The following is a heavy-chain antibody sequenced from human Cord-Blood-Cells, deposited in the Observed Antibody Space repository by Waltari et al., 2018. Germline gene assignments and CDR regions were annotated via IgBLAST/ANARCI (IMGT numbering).Heavy chain of an antibody. Sequence: QVQLQQWGAGLLKPSETLSLTCAVYGGSFSGYYCSGIRQPPGKGLEWIGEINHSGSTNYNPSLKSRVTISVDTSKNQFSLKLSSVTAADTAVYYCARRPFGTLMLGGYFDYWGQGTLVTVSS. D-gene: IGHD3-10*02. CDR3: ARRPFGTLMLGGYFDY. CDR2: INHSGST. V-gene: IGHV4-34*01. J-gene: IGHJ4*02. CDR1: GGSFSGYY.